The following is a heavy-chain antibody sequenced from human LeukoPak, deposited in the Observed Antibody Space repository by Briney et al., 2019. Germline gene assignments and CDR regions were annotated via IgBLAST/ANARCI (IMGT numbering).Heavy chain of an antibody. CDR1: GASISSSSYF. Sequence: SETLSLTCTVSGASISSSSYFWGWIRQPPGKGLEWIGSIYYSGSTYYNPSLERRVTVSVDTSKNQFSLKLNSVPAADTAVYYCARHGGLKYGGYEKRFDYWGQGTLVTVSS. CDR3: ARHGGLKYGGYEKRFDY. J-gene: IGHJ4*02. V-gene: IGHV4-39*01. CDR2: IYYSGST. D-gene: IGHD5-12*01.